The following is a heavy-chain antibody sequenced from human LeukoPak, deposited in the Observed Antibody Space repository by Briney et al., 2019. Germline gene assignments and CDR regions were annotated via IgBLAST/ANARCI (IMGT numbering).Heavy chain of an antibody. D-gene: IGHD3-22*01. CDR3: ARVTSYYYDSSGYPDY. Sequence: SETLSLTCTVSGGSISGYYWNWIRQPPGKGLEWIGYIYYSGSTNYNPSLKSRVTISVDTSKNQFSLKLSSVTAADTAVYYCARVTSYYYDSSGYPDYWGQGTLVTVSS. J-gene: IGHJ4*02. CDR2: IYYSGST. V-gene: IGHV4-59*12. CDR1: GGSISGYY.